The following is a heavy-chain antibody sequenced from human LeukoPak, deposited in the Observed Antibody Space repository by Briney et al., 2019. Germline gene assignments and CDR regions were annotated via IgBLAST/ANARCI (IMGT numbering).Heavy chain of an antibody. CDR3: ARGLSSSWPYYYYYGMDV. V-gene: IGHV4-34*01. D-gene: IGHD6-13*01. CDR1: GGSFSGYC. CDR2: INHSGST. Sequence: PSETLSLTCAVYGGSFSGYCWSWIRQPPGKGLEWIGEINHSGSTNYNPSLKSRVTISVDTSKNQFSLKLSSVTAADTAVYYCARGLSSSWPYYYYYGMDVWGQGTTVTVSS. J-gene: IGHJ6*02.